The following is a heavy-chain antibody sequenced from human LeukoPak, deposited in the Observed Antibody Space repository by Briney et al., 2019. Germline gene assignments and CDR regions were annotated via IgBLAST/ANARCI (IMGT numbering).Heavy chain of an antibody. Sequence: ASVKVSCKASGYRITGHYMHWVRQAPGQGLEWMGWINPNSGGTNYAQKFQGRVTMTRDTSISTAYMELSRLTSDDTAVYYCARGSGSYYGRFDPWGQGTLVTVSS. D-gene: IGHD1-26*01. J-gene: IGHJ5*02. CDR2: INPNSGGT. CDR1: GYRITGHY. V-gene: IGHV1-2*02. CDR3: ARGSGSYYGRFDP.